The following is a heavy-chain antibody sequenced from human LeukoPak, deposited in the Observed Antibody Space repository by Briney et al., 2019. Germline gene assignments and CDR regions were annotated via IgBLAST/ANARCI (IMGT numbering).Heavy chain of an antibody. D-gene: IGHD3-22*01. J-gene: IGHJ4*02. CDR3: AKEHYYDSSGYPEYFDY. CDR2: ISGSGGST. Sequence: GASLRLSCAASGFTFSSYAMSRVSQAQGKRLEWVSAISGSGGSTYYADSVKGRFTISRDNSKNTLYLQMNSLRAEDTAVYYCAKEHYYDSSGYPEYFDYWGQGTLVTVSS. CDR1: GFTFSSYA. V-gene: IGHV3-23*01.